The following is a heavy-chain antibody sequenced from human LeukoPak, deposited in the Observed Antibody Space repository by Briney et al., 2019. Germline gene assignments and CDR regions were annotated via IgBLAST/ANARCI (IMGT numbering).Heavy chain of an antibody. V-gene: IGHV3-23*01. CDR1: GFTFSSHA. Sequence: HPGGSLRLSCAASGFTFSSHAMSWVRQAPGKGLEWVSAISGSGGSTYYADSVKGRFTISRDNSKSTLYLQMNSLRAEDTAVYYCAKDPSGSYHFDYWGQGTLVTVSS. J-gene: IGHJ4*02. CDR2: ISGSGGST. D-gene: IGHD1-26*01. CDR3: AKDPSGSYHFDY.